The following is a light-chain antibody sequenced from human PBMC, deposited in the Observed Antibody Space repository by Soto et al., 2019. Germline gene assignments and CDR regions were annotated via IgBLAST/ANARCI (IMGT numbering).Light chain of an antibody. CDR1: QSVSSDY. V-gene: IGKV3D-20*02. J-gene: IGKJ4*01. CDR2: GAS. Sequence: IVLTQSPGTLSLSPGERATLSCRASQSVSSDYLAWYQQKPGQAPRLLIYGASNRATGIPDRFSGSGSGTDFTLTISSLEPEDFAVYYCQQHSNWPLTFGGGTKVDIK. CDR3: QQHSNWPLT.